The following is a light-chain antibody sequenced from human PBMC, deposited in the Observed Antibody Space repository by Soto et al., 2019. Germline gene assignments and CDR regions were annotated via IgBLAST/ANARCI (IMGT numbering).Light chain of an antibody. CDR1: QSLSTY. CDR2: DTS. Sequence: EIVLTQSPATLSLSPGEIATLSCRASQSLSTYLSWYQQRPGQAPRLLIYDTSNRATGVPARFSGSGSGTDFTLTISSLEPEDFAVYYCQQRSNWPLTFGGGTKVEI. J-gene: IGKJ4*01. CDR3: QQRSNWPLT. V-gene: IGKV3-11*01.